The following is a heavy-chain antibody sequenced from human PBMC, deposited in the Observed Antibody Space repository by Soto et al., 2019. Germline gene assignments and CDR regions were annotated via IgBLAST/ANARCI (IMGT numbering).Heavy chain of an antibody. J-gene: IGHJ4*02. V-gene: IGHV3-30*18. CDR3: AKLVDKSLDDY. Sequence: PGGSLRLSCVASGFTFSTSDMHWVRQAPGQGLEWVAVVSYDERNIYYADSVKGRFSVSRDNSKNTLFLHMNSLRAEDTAVYLCAKLVDKSLDDYWGQGALVTVSS. CDR1: GFTFSTSD. CDR2: VSYDERNI. D-gene: IGHD3-16*01.